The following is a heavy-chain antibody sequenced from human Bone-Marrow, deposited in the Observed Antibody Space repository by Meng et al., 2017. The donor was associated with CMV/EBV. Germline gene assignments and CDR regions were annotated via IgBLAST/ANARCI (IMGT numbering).Heavy chain of an antibody. J-gene: IGHJ6*02. CDR3: ARELGVVAAFYGMDV. Sequence: SVKVSWEASGGTFRSYAISWVRQAPGQGLEWMGGIIPILGIANYAQKFQCRVTMTTDKYTSTAYMELSSLRSEDTAVYYCARELGVVAAFYGMDVWGQGTTVTVSS. V-gene: IGHV1-69*10. CDR1: GGTFRSYA. D-gene: IGHD2-15*01. CDR2: IIPILGIA.